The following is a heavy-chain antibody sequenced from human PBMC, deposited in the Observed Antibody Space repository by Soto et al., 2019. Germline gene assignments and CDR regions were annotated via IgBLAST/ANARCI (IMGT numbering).Heavy chain of an antibody. CDR1: GGSFRGFY. Sequence: SETLCLTWAVSGGSFRGFYGTWIRQSPWKGLEWPGDMNHVGITNYNPSLTSRVSIPVDTSKSQFSLKLSSVTAADTAVYSCARAHDFWGGRQQPIDSWGQGTLVTVSS. J-gene: IGHJ4*02. D-gene: IGHD3-3*01. CDR2: MNHVGIT. V-gene: IGHV4-34*01. CDR3: ARAHDFWGGRQQPIDS.